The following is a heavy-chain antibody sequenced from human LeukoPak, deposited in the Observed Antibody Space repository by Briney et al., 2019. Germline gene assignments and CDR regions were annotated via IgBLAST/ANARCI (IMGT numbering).Heavy chain of an antibody. CDR3: ARGQWLSTDWYFDL. J-gene: IGHJ2*01. CDR2: MYSSGST. Sequence: SETLSLTCTVSGGATSSSNSYWGWIRQPPGEGLEWIGSMYSSGSTYYNPSLKSRVTISVDTSKNQLSLTLSSVTAADTAVYYCARGQWLSTDWYFDLWGRGTLVTASS. CDR1: GGATSSSNSY. D-gene: IGHD6-19*01. V-gene: IGHV4-39*07.